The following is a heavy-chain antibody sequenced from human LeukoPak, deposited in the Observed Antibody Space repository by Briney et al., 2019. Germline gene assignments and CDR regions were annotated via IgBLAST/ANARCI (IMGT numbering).Heavy chain of an antibody. CDR1: GSTFSASG. J-gene: IGHJ6*03. Sequence: GASVKVSCKPSGYTFSASGSTFSASGITWVQQAPGQGLEWLGWISTYNGDTNYAQKFQGRLTLTTDTSTSTAYMDLASLRSDDTAVYYCARGRLELWLGDDYYYCMDVWGKGTTVTVSS. CDR3: ARGRLELWLGDDYYYCMDV. D-gene: IGHD5-18*01. V-gene: IGHV1-18*01. CDR2: ISTYNGDT.